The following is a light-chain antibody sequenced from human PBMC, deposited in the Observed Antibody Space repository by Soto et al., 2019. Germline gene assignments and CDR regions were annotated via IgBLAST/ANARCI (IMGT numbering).Light chain of an antibody. Sequence: DIVLTQSPGTLSLSPGDRATLSCRTSRFVSNYYVAWYQQRPGQAPRLLLYAASSRATDIPDRFSGSGSGTDFTLTISRLEPEDFAVYFCQHYADSPPVFTFGPGTKVEI. V-gene: IGKV3-20*01. J-gene: IGKJ3*01. CDR3: QHYADSPPVFT. CDR1: RFVSNYY. CDR2: AAS.